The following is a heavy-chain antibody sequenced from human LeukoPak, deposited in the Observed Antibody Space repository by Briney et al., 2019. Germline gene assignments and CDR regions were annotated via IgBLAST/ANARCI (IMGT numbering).Heavy chain of an antibody. CDR3: AKLLSGVREPRSFDY. J-gene: IGHJ4*02. V-gene: IGHV3-23*01. CDR2: IGSDRST. CDR1: GFTFSSYA. Sequence: GGSLRLSCAASGFTFSSYAMSWVRQAPGKGLEWVSTIGSDRSTYYADSVRGRFTISRDNSKNTLYLQMSSLRAEDTAMYYCAKLLSGVREPRSFDYRGQGTLVTVSS. D-gene: IGHD1-14*01.